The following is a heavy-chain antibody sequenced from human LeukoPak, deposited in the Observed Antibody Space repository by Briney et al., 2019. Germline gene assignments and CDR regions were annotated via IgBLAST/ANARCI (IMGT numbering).Heavy chain of an antibody. V-gene: IGHV4-34*01. CDR1: GGSFSGYY. J-gene: IGHJ4*02. D-gene: IGHD3-22*01. CDR2: INHSGST. CDR3: ARDSHDSSGYYYWFDY. Sequence: SETLSLTCAVYGGSFSGYYWSWIRQPPGKGLEWIGEINHSGSTNYNPSLKSRVTISVDTSKNQFSLKLSSVTAADTAVYYCARDSHDSSGYYYWFDYWGQGTLVTVSS.